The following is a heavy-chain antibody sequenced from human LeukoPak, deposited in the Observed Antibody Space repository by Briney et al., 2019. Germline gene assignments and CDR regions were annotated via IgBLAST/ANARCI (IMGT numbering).Heavy chain of an antibody. D-gene: IGHD6-19*01. CDR2: INHSGST. J-gene: IGHJ4*02. V-gene: IGHV4-34*01. Sequence: SETLSLTCGVYGGSFSGYYWTWIRKPPGGGRDGIGEINHSGSTNYNPSLKSRVTISVDTSKNQFSLKLSSVTAADTAVYYCARGLPFPRLAEFEYWGQGTLVTVSS. CDR3: ARGLPFPRLAEFEY. CDR1: GGSFSGYY.